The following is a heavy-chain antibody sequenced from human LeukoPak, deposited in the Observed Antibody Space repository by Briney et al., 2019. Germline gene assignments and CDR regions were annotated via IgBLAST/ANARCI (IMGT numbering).Heavy chain of an antibody. D-gene: IGHD1/OR15-1a*01. CDR3: AMNKAYAFDI. CDR2: SGGNT. CDR1: GFTFSSYD. J-gene: IGHJ3*02. Sequence: GGSLRLSCAASGFTFSSYDMSWVRQAPGKGLEWVYSGGNTNYADSVKGRFTISRDNSKNTLYLQMTSLKAEDTAVYYCAMNKAYAFDIWGQGTMVTVSS. V-gene: IGHV3-23*01.